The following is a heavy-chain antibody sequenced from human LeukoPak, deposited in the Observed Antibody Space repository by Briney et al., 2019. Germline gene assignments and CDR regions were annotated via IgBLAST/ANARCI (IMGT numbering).Heavy chain of an antibody. D-gene: IGHD6-13*01. V-gene: IGHV3-21*01. CDR2: ISSSSSYI. Sequence: GGSLRLSCAASGFTFSSYSMSWVRQAPGKGLEWVSSISSSSSYIYYADSVKGRFTISRDNAKNSLYLQMNSLRAEDTAVYYCASSRLSSSWYSYWGQGTLVTVSS. CDR3: ASSRLSSSWYSY. J-gene: IGHJ4*02. CDR1: GFTFSSYS.